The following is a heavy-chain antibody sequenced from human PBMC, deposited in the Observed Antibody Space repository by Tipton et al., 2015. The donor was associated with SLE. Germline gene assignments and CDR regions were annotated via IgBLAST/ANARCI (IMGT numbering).Heavy chain of an antibody. CDR1: GGSISSDIYF. CDR2: ISTSGSS. V-gene: IGHV4-61*02. CDR3: ARRYSNSWFFDL. J-gene: IGHJ4*02. D-gene: IGHD6-13*01. Sequence: TLSLTCSVSGGSISSDIYFWNWIRQPAGKGLEWIGRISTSGSSTYNPSLKSRGTISVDTSKNQLSLELSSVTAADMAVYYCARRYSNSWFFDLWGQGTLVTVSS.